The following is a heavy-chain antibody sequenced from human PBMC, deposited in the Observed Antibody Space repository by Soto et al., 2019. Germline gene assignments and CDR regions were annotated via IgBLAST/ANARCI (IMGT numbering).Heavy chain of an antibody. Sequence: GASVKVSCKASGYTFTGYYMHWVRQAPGQGLEWMGWINPNSGGTNYAQKFQGRVTMTRDTSISTAYMELSRLRSDDTAVYYCARGGRYCSSTSCYYYYGMDVWGQGTTVTVSS. CDR2: INPNSGGT. CDR3: ARGGRYCSSTSCYYYYGMDV. V-gene: IGHV1-2*02. D-gene: IGHD2-2*01. CDR1: GYTFTGYY. J-gene: IGHJ6*02.